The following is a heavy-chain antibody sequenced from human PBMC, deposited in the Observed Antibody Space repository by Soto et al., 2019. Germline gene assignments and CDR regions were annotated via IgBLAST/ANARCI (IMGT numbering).Heavy chain of an antibody. Sequence: PSETVSVTCTFSCGSIISDYWSWIRQPPGKGLEWIVYIYYSGSTNYNPSLKSRVTISVDTSKNQFSLKLSSVTAADTAVYYCARGPLRFLDNWFDPWGQGTLVTVSS. CDR3: ARGPLRFLDNWFDP. CDR2: IYYSGST. J-gene: IGHJ5*02. D-gene: IGHD3-3*01. V-gene: IGHV4-59*01. CDR1: CGSIISDY.